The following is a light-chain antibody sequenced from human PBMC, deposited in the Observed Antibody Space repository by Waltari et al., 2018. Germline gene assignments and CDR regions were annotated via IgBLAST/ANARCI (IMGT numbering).Light chain of an antibody. J-gene: IGKJ3*01. V-gene: IGKV1-39*01. Sequence: DIQMTQSPSSLSASVVDRVTITCRASQNIGSSLNWSQPKLGKAPNLLIYVASRSKRGGTSRFSGSGSESRTDFTLTISSRHPEDFAIYYCDQSYSTPTFGPGTKVDIK. CDR3: DQSYSTPT. CDR2: VAS. CDR1: QNIGSS.